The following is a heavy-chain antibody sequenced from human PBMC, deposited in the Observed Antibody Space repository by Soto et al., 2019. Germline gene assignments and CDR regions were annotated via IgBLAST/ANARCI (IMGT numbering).Heavy chain of an antibody. CDR1: GFTFSDYY. CDR3: ARDLYDSSGYDDAFDI. V-gene: IGHV3-11*01. J-gene: IGHJ3*02. D-gene: IGHD3-22*01. Sequence: QVQLVESGGGLVKPGGSLRLSCAASGFTFSDYYMSWIRQAPGKGLEWVSYISSSGSTIYYADSVKGRFTISRDNAKKPLYLQMNSLRAEDTAVYYCARDLYDSSGYDDAFDIWGQGTMVTVSS. CDR2: ISSSGSTI.